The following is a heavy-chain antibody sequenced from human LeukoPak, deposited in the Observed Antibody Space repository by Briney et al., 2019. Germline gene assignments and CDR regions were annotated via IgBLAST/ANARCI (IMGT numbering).Heavy chain of an antibody. J-gene: IGHJ5*02. CDR2: SSAYNGNT. CDR1: VYTFTSYG. D-gene: IGHD5/OR15-5a*01. Sequence: GASVKVSCKASVYTFTSYGINWVRQAPGQGLEWMGWSSAYNGNTKYAQKFQGTVTMTTDTSTTTAYMELRSLRYDDTAVYYCARGNGETVSTSLNWFDPWGQGTLVTVSS. CDR3: ARGNGETVSTSLNWFDP. V-gene: IGHV1-18*01.